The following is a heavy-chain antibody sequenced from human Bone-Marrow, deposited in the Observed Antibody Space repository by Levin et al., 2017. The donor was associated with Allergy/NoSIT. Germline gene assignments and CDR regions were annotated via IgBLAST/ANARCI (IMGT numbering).Heavy chain of an antibody. CDR1: GFTFSSYS. J-gene: IGHJ4*02. D-gene: IGHD2-21*02. CDR3: AREKYCGGDCYCFDY. V-gene: IGHV3-21*01. Sequence: KPGGSLRLSCAASGFTFSSYSMNWVRQAPGKGLEWVSSISSSSSYIYYADSVKGRFTISRDNAKNSLYLQMNSLRAEDTAVYYCAREKYCGGDCYCFDYWGQGTLVTVSS. CDR2: ISSSSSYI.